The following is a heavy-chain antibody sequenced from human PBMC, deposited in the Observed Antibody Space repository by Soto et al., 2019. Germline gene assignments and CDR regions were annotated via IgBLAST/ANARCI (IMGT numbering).Heavy chain of an antibody. D-gene: IGHD3-3*01. CDR1: GFTFSSYA. Sequence: EVQLLESGGGLVQPGGSLRLSCAASGFTFSSYAMSWVRQAPGKGLEWVSAISGSGGSTYYADSVKGRFTISRDNSKNTLYLQMYSLRAEDTAVYYCAKLTTYYDFWSGYSGGYFDLWGRGTLVTVSS. CDR2: ISGSGGST. J-gene: IGHJ2*01. CDR3: AKLTTYYDFWSGYSGGYFDL. V-gene: IGHV3-23*01.